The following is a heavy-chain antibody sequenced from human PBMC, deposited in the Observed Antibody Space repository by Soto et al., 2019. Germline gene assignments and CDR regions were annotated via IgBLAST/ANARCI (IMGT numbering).Heavy chain of an antibody. CDR2: ISGSGGST. D-gene: IGHD3-22*01. V-gene: IGHV3-23*01. CDR1: GFTFSNYA. J-gene: IGHJ4*02. Sequence: WGSLRLSCAASGFTFSNYAIIWGRHPPFKGLEWVSAISGSGGSTYYADSVKGRFTISRDNSKNMLYLQMNSVRAEDTAVYYCAKDYYDSSGYSYFDYWGQGTQVTVSS. CDR3: AKDYYDSSGYSYFDY.